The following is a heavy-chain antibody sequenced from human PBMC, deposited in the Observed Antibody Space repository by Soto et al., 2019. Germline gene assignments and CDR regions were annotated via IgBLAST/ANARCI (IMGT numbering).Heavy chain of an antibody. CDR1: GGSISSYY. V-gene: IGHV4-59*01. CDR3: ARIFITIFGVVIIFCLPMVFDY. J-gene: IGHJ4*02. Sequence: PSETLSLTCTVSGGSISSYYWSWIRQPPGKGLEWIGYIYYSGSTNYNPSLKSRVTISVDTSKNQFSLKLSSVTAADTAVYYCARIFITIFGVVIIFCLPMVFDYWGQGTLVTVSS. D-gene: IGHD3-3*01. CDR2: IYYSGST.